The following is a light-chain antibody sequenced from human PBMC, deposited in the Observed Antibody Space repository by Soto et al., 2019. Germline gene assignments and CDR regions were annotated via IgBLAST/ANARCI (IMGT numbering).Light chain of an antibody. CDR1: SSKIGSNY. J-gene: IGLJ1*01. Sequence: QSVLTQPPSMSAAPGQKVTISCSGSSSKIGSNYISWFQQLPGTAPKLLIYDHSQRPSGIPDRFSGSKSGTSATLGITGLQTGDEADYYCGTWDSSLSAYVFGTGTKVTVL. V-gene: IGLV1-51*01. CDR3: GTWDSSLSAYV. CDR2: DHS.